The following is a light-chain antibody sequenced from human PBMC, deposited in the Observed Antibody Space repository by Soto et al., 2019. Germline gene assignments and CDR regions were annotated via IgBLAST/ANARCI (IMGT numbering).Light chain of an antibody. CDR3: QQYDNLPPFT. Sequence: XSASVGDRVTITCQASQAISNYLNWYQQKPGKAPKLLIYDASNLETGVPSRFSGSGSGTDCTFTISSLQPEDIATYYCQQYDNLPPFTFGPGTKVDIK. J-gene: IGKJ3*01. CDR2: DAS. CDR1: QAISNY. V-gene: IGKV1-33*01.